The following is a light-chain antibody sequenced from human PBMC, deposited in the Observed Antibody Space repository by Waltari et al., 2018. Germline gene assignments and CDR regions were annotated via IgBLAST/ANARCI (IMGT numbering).Light chain of an antibody. CDR3: QQYFSFPT. CDR1: QSVLYTSNNKNY. Sequence: DIVMTQSPDSLAVSLGERATINCRSSQSVLYTSNNKNYLAWYRQKPGQPPKLLVYWASTRESGVPDRLSGSGSGTEFTLTISSLQAEDVAVYFCQQYFSFPTFGQGTKVEIK. V-gene: IGKV4-1*01. J-gene: IGKJ1*01. CDR2: WAS.